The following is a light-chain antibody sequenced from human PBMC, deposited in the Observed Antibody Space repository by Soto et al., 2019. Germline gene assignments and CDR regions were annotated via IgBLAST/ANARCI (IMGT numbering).Light chain of an antibody. V-gene: IGKV1-39*01. CDR1: QSISNY. CDR3: QQSWTTPPT. Sequence: DIQMTQSPSSLSASVGDRVTITCRASQSISNYLNWYQQKPGKAPKLLIYSASSLPSGVPSRFSGSGSGTDFTLTISSLQPEDFAVYYCQQSWTTPPTFGQGTKVDIK. CDR2: SAS. J-gene: IGKJ1*01.